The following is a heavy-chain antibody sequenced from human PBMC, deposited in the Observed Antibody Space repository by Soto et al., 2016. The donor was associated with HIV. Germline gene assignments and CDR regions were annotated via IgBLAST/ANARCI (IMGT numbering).Heavy chain of an antibody. Sequence: EVQLLDSGGGLVQPGGSLRLSCEASGFSFSMHAMSWVRQAPGKGLEWVSTITRSGINTYYTDSVKGRFTISRDDSRDTLYLQMNTLRTGDTAIYYCAKGTLSPGWSLDYWGQGTVVTVSS. V-gene: IGHV3-23*01. CDR2: ITRSGINT. D-gene: IGHD6-19*01. J-gene: IGHJ4*02. CDR1: GFSFSMHA. CDR3: AKGTLSPGWSLDY.